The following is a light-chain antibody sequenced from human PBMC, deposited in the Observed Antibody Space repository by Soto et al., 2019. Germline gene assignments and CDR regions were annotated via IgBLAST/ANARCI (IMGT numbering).Light chain of an antibody. V-gene: IGKV1-39*01. Sequence: DIQMTQSPYSLSASVGDRVTITCRARQSISNYLNWYQQKPAKSPKLLIYAAPSLQSGVPSRFSVSGSGTDCTLTISSLQPEDFATYFCQQSYSSRLTFGGGTKVEIK. J-gene: IGKJ4*01. CDR2: AAP. CDR3: QQSYSSRLT. CDR1: QSISNY.